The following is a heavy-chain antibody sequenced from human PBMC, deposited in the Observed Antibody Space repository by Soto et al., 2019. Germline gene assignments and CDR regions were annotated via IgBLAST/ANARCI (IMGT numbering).Heavy chain of an antibody. J-gene: IGHJ4*02. CDR1: GYTFTNYD. CDR2: ISAHNGNT. V-gene: IGHV1-18*01. Sequence: ASVKVSCKASGYTFTNYDISWVRQAPGQGLEWMGWISAHNGNTNYAQKLQGRVTMTTDTSTSTAYMELRSLRSDDTAVYYCARVGYYYDSSGDIGLLDYWGQGTLVTVSS. CDR3: ARVGYYYDSSGDIGLLDY. D-gene: IGHD3-22*01.